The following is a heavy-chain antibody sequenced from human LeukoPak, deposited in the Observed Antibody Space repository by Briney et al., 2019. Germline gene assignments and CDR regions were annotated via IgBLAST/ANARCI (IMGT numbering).Heavy chain of an antibody. CDR1: GFTVSSNY. V-gene: IGHV3-53*01. CDR3: ARVIGGSYGDFSFDY. CDR2: IYSGGST. D-gene: IGHD4-17*01. J-gene: IGHJ4*02. Sequence: GGSLRLSCAASGFTVSSNYMNWVRQSPGKGLEWVSVIYSGGSTYYADPVKGRFTISRDNSKNTLYLQMNTLRAEDTAVYYCARVIGGSYGDFSFDYWGQGTLVTVSS.